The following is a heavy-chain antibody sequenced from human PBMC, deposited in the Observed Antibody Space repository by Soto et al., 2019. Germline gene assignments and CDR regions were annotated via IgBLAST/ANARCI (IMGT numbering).Heavy chain of an antibody. CDR3: ARPRGLRFSVADVFDI. CDR2: IYDSGTT. V-gene: IGHV4-39*02. J-gene: IGHJ3*02. Sequence: XETLSLTCIVSGGSISNSGFYWGWIRQPPGKGLEWIGSIYDSGTTYYNPSLESRVTVSVDTSKNHFSLRLTSVTAADTAVYYCARPRGLRFSVADVFDIWGQGAMVTVSS. CDR1: GGSISNSGFY. D-gene: IGHD3-3*01.